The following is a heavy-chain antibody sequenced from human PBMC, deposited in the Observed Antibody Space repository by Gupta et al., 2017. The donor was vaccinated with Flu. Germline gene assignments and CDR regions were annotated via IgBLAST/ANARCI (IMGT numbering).Heavy chain of an antibody. J-gene: IGHJ6*02. Sequence: IHWVRKGAGMGMELVAGISHDGSKYYHTDSVEDRFTISRDNSRSALYLQMSGMKIEDTTVEVRAKDWRWNNNIYGMNGWGQGTTVTVSS. V-gene: IGHV3-30*18. CDR3: AKDWRWNNNIYGMNG. D-gene: IGHD1-1*01. CDR2: ISHDGSKY.